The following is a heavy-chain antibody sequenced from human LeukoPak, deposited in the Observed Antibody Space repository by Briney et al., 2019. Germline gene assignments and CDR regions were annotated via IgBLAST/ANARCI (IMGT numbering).Heavy chain of an antibody. CDR1: GFTISNYW. J-gene: IGHJ4*02. D-gene: IGHD6-19*01. CDR3: VTIEQWLGSALGY. CDR2: IRRKTDGGAT. V-gene: IGHV3-15*01. Sequence: GGSLRLSCAASGFTISNYWMTWVRQAPGKGLEWVGLIRRKTDGGATDSAAPVKGRFTISRDDSKDTLYLQMASLKTDDTAVYYCVTIEQWLGSALGYWGQGTLVTVSS.